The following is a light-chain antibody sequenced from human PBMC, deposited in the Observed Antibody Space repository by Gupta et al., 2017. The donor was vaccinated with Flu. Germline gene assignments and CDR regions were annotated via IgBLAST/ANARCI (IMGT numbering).Light chain of an antibody. CDR1: PRVSSY. CDR3: QQRRNWTPPLT. V-gene: IGKV3-11*01. J-gene: IGKJ4*01. CDR2: DAS. Sequence: ELVLKPFSATLFLSSGGRATLSCSASPRVSSYLAWYQQKPGQAPRLLIYDASNSATGIPARFSGSGSGTDFTLTISSLELEHFAAYYCQQRRNWTPPLTFGGGTKVEIK.